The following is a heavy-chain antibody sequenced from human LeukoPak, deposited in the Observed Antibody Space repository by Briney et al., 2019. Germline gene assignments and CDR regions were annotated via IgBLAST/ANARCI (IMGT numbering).Heavy chain of an antibody. CDR2: IRYGGYSK. J-gene: IGHJ4*02. CDR3: ARDGPTTKFDY. D-gene: IGHD1-1*01. Sequence: PGGSLRLSCAASGFTFNRHGMHWVRQAPGKGLEWVAFIRYGGYSKYYADSVQGRFTISRDSSKNSLSLQINSLRPDDTAVYYCARDGPTTKFDYWGQGTLVTLSS. V-gene: IGHV3-30*02. CDR1: GFTFNRHG.